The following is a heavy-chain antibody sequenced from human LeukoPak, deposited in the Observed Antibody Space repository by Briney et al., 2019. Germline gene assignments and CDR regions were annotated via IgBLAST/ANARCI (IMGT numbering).Heavy chain of an antibody. CDR1: GYTFTSYY. J-gene: IGHJ4*02. CDR3: AEDSRWTLDY. CDR2: INPSGGST. Sequence: ASVKVSCKASGYTFTSYYMHWVRQAPGQGLEWMGIINPSGGSTSYAQKFQGRVTVTRDMSSTSVYMELSSLRSEDTAVYYCAEDSRWTLDYWGQGTLVTVSS. D-gene: IGHD3/OR15-3a*01. V-gene: IGHV1-46*01.